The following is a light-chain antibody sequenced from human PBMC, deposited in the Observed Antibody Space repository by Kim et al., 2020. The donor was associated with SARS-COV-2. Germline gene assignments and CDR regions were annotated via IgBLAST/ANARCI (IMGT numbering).Light chain of an antibody. CDR1: SSKIGANYD. J-gene: IGLJ2*01. CDR3: QSYDTRLSGWI. V-gene: IGLV1-40*01. CDR2: AND. Sequence: QRVTITCTGTSSKIGANYDVHWYQDLPGTAPKLLIYANDNRPSGVPDRFSGSKSDTSASLAITGLQAEDEADYYCQSYDTRLSGWIFGGGTQLTVL.